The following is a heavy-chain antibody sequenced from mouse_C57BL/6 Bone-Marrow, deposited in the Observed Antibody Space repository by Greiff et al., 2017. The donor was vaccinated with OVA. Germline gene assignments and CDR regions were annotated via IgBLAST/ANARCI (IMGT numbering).Heavy chain of an antibody. V-gene: IGHV5-16*01. CDR2: INYDGSST. D-gene: IGHD2-1*01. CDR3: ASFYPFAY. CDR1: GFTFSDYY. J-gene: IGHJ3*01. Sequence: EVQLVESEGGLVQPGRSMKLSCTASGFTFSDYYMAWVRQVPEKGLEWVANINYDGSSTYYLDSLKSRFIISRDNAKNILYLQMSSLKSEDTATYYCASFYPFAYWGQGTLVTVSA.